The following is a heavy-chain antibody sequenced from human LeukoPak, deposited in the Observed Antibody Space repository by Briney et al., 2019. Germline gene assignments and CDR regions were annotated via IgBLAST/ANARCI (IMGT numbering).Heavy chain of an antibody. CDR1: GFTFSDYY. V-gene: IGHV3-11*01. CDR3: AREVPNYYDSSGDLDY. J-gene: IGHJ4*02. D-gene: IGHD3-22*01. CDR2: ISSSGSTI. Sequence: GGSLRLSCAASGFTFSDYYMSWIRQAPGKGLEWVSYISSSGSTIYYADSVKGRFTISRDNAKNSLYLQMNSLRAEDTAVYYCAREVPNYYDSSGDLDYWGQGTLVTVPS.